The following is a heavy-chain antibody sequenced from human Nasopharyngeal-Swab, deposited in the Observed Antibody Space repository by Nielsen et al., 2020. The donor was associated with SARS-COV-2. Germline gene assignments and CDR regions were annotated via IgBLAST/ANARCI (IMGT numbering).Heavy chain of an antibody. CDR3: ARGGGGYSMDY. CDR1: GFTFSSCA. J-gene: IGHJ4*02. Sequence: GESLKISCVASGFTFSSCAMTWVRQAPGKGLQWLSTISGSGHRTYYADSVKGRFTISRDNSQNTLYLQMNSLRAEDTAVYYCARGGGGYSMDYWGQGTLVTVSS. CDR2: ISGSGHRT. D-gene: IGHD5-24*01. V-gene: IGHV3-23*01.